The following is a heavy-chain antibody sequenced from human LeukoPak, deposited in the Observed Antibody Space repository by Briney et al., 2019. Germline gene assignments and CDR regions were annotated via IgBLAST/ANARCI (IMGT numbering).Heavy chain of an antibody. D-gene: IGHD3-22*01. J-gene: IGHJ5*02. CDR3: ARGQRSSGYWFDP. CDR2: MNPNSANT. V-gene: IGHV1-8*01. Sequence: ASVKVSCKASGYTFSNHDINWVRQATGQGLEWMGWMNPNSANTGYAQKFQGRVTMTRNTSINTAYMELSSLRSDDTAVYYCARGQRSSGYWFDPWGQGTLVIVSS. CDR1: GYTFSNHD.